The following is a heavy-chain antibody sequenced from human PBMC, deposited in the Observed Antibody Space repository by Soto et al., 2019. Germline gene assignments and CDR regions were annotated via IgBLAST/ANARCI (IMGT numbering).Heavy chain of an antibody. J-gene: IGHJ6*02. CDR1: GFTFSSYG. CDR3: ARAEYSGRVGEYYYWMDV. CDR2: IWYDGSNK. D-gene: IGHD5-12*01. Sequence: PGGSLRLSCAASGFTFSSYGMHWVRQAPGKGLEWVAVIWYDGSNKYYADSVKGRFTISRDNSKNTLYLQMNSLRAEDTAVYYCARAEYSGRVGEYYYWMDVWGQGTTVTVSS. V-gene: IGHV3-33*01.